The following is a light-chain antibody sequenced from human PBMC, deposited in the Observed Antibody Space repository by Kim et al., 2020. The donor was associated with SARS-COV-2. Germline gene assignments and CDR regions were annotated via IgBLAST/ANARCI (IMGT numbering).Light chain of an antibody. J-gene: IGKJ4*01. CDR1: QTISTGY. CDR2: GAS. Sequence: EIVLTQSPGTLSLSPGDRATLSCRASQTISTGYLAWFQQKPGQAPRLLVYGASKRATGIPDRFSGSGSGTDFTLTIDRLEAEDFAVYYCQHYGSSPPVTFGGGTKVDIK. CDR3: QHYGSSPPVT. V-gene: IGKV3-20*01.